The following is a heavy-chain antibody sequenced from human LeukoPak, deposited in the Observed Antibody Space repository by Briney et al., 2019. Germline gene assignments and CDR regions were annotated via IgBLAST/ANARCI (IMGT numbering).Heavy chain of an antibody. V-gene: IGHV3-30-3*01. CDR2: ISYDGSSK. D-gene: IGHD6-25*01. CDR1: GFTVSSNY. J-gene: IGHJ6*02. CDR3: ARARLPYYYYYGMDV. Sequence: GGSLRLSCAASGFTVSSNYMSWVRQAPGKGLEWVAVISYDGSSKYYADSVKGRFTISRDNSKNTLCLQMNSLRAEDTAVYYCARARLPYYYYYGMDVWGQGTTVTVSS.